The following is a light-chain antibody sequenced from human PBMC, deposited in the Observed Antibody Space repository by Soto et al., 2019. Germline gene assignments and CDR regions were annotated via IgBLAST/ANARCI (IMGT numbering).Light chain of an antibody. Sequence: QSVLTQPPSVSGAPGQTVTISCTGSSSNIGARYEVHWYQQLPGTAPKLLIYEDIKRPSGVPDRFSGSKSGASASLAITGLVSEVEAEYYGQSYDSSLGAVVLGGGTKLTVL. CDR3: QSYDSSLGAVV. CDR1: SSNIGARYE. V-gene: IGLV1-40*01. CDR2: EDI. J-gene: IGLJ2*01.